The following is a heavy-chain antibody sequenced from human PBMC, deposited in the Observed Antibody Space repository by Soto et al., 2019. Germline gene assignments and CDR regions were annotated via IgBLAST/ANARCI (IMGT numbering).Heavy chain of an antibody. CDR1: GFTFSSYA. Sequence: EVQLLESGGGLVQPGGSLRLSCAAFGFTFSSYAMSWVRQAPGRGLECVSSISGSGGSTYYADSVKGRFTISRDNSKNTLYLQMISLTAEDTAIYYCTKGPPPPYSSTWYYFDYWGQGTLVTVSS. J-gene: IGHJ4*02. CDR2: ISGSGGST. V-gene: IGHV3-23*01. CDR3: TKGPPPPYSSTWYYFDY. D-gene: IGHD6-13*01.